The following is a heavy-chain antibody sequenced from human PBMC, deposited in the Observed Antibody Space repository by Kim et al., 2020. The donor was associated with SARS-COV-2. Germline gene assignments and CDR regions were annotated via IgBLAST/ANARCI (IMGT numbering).Heavy chain of an antibody. J-gene: IGHJ4*02. V-gene: IGHV3-30*18. CDR3: AKDKARDGDY. CDR1: GFTFSTYG. Sequence: GGSLRLSCAASGFTFSTYGMHWVRQAPGKGLEWVAVILFDGSEKYYADSVKGRFTISRDNSKNTLYLQMNSLRAEDTAVYYCAKDKARDGDYWGQGTLVTVSS. CDR2: ILFDGSEK.